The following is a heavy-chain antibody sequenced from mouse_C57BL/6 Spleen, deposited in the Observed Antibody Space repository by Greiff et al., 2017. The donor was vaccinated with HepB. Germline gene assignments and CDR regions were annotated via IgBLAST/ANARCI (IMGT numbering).Heavy chain of an antibody. CDR1: GYSFSSSW. D-gene: IGHD1-1*01. CDR2: IYPGDGDT. Sequence: QVQLQQSGPELVKPGASVKISCKASGYSFSSSWMNWVKQRPGKGLEWIGRIYPGDGDTNYNGKFKGKATLTADKSSSTAYMQLSSLTSEDSAVYFCAKAFYYGRSFYFDYWGQGTTLTVSS. J-gene: IGHJ2*01. CDR3: AKAFYYGRSFYFDY. V-gene: IGHV1-82*01.